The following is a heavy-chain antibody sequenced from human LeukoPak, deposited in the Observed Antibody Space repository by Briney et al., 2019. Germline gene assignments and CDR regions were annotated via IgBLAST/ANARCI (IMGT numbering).Heavy chain of an antibody. CDR1: GFTFSTYG. D-gene: IGHD6-19*01. Sequence: GGSLRLSCAASGFTFSTYGVYWVRQAPGKGLEWVSSNSGGSSYYADSVKGRFAISRDNSKNTLYLQMNSLRAEDTAVYYCAKDLGSSGWYIDYWGQGTLVTVSS. J-gene: IGHJ4*02. CDR3: AKDLGSSGWYIDY. V-gene: IGHV3-23*01. CDR2: NSGGSS.